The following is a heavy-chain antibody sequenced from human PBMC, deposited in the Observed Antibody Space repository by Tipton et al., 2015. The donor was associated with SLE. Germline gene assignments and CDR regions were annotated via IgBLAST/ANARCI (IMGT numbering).Heavy chain of an antibody. CDR2: FAHSGSS. J-gene: IGHJ4*02. Sequence: TLSLTCTVSGGSIRSYYWTWIRQFAGKGLEWIGSFAHSGSSFYNPSLKSRASISADTSKNAFSLRVNSVTAADTAVYYCARGGVTLFGVVTSDYWGQGTLVTVSS. D-gene: IGHD3-3*01. V-gene: IGHV4-4*07. CDR3: ARGGVTLFGVVTSDY. CDR1: GGSIRSYY.